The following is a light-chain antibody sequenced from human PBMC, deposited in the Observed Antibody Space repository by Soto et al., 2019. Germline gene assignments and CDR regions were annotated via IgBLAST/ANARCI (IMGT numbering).Light chain of an antibody. J-gene: IGKJ1*01. CDR2: DAS. CDR1: QSVSSY. CDR3: QQRSNWPPWT. V-gene: IGKV3-11*01. Sequence: EIVLTQSPATLSLSPGEIATLSCRASQSVSSYLAWYQQKPGQAPRLLIYDASNRATGIPARFSGSGSGTDFTLTISSLEPEDVEVCYCQQRSNWPPWTFGQGTKVEIK.